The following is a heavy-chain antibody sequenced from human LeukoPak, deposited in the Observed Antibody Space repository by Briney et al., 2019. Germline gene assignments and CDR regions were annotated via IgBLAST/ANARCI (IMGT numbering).Heavy chain of an antibody. CDR2: ISSSGSTI. CDR1: GFTFSSYE. V-gene: IGHV3-48*03. CDR3: ARIPAVNGRFWFDP. J-gene: IGHJ5*02. D-gene: IGHD2-2*01. Sequence: PGGSLRLSCAASGFTFSSYEMNWVRQAPGKGLEWVSYISSSGSTIYYADSVKGRFTISRDDAENSLYLQMNSLRAEDTAVYYCARIPAVNGRFWFDPWGQGTLVTVSS.